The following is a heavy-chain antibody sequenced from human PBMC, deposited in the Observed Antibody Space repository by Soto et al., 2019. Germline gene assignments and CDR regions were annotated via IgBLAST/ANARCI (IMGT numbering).Heavy chain of an antibody. Sequence: QIQLVQSGAEVKKPGASVKVSCKASGYTFSSYHITWVRQAPGQGLEWMGWISAYNGNTNYAQNLQGRVTMTTDPSTSTAYMELRSLRFDDTAVYYCARDLPPVDYWGQGTLVTVSS. CDR1: GYTFSSYH. CDR3: ARDLPPVDY. J-gene: IGHJ4*02. CDR2: ISAYNGNT. V-gene: IGHV1-18*01.